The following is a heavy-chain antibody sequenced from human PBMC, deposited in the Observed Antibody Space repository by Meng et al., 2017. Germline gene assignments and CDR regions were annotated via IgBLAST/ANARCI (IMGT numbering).Heavy chain of an antibody. CDR2: ISISGSTI. Sequence: GESLKISCSASGFPFRDYYMSWIRPAPGQGLEGVSYISISGSTIYYADSVKGRFPISRDNAKNSLYLQMNSLRAEDTAVYYCARDQYYYDSSGYRLNVDDYWGQGTLVTVSS. CDR1: GFPFRDYY. CDR3: ARDQYYYDSSGYRLNVDDY. V-gene: IGHV3-11*01. J-gene: IGHJ4*02. D-gene: IGHD3-22*01.